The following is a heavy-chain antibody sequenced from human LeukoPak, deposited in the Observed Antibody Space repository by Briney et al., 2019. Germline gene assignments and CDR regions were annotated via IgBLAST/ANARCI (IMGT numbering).Heavy chain of an antibody. V-gene: IGHV3-74*01. CDR2: INSDGSST. D-gene: IGHD4-11*01. CDR1: GFTFRNYW. Sequence: GGSLRLSCAASGFTFRNYWMHWVRQAPGKGLVWVSRINSDGSSTSYADSVKGRFTISRDNAKNTLYLQMNSLRAEDTAVYYCAREHYSNYNWFDPWGQGTLVTVSS. J-gene: IGHJ5*02. CDR3: AREHYSNYNWFDP.